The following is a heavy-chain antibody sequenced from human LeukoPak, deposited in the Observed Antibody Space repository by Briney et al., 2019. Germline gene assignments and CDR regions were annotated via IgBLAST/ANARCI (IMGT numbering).Heavy chain of an antibody. J-gene: IGHJ4*02. V-gene: IGHV4-34*01. D-gene: IGHD2/OR15-2a*01. CDR3: ARSVQSIDYLRYFDY. Sequence: PAETLSLTCAVYGGSFSGYYWSWIRQPPGKGLEWIGEINHSGSTNYNPSLKSRVTISVDTSKNQFSLKLSSVTAADTAVYYCARSVQSIDYLRYFDYWGQGTLVTVSS. CDR2: INHSGST. CDR1: GGSFSGYY.